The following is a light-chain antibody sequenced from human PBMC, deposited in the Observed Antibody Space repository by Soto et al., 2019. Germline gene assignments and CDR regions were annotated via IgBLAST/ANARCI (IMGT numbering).Light chain of an antibody. CDR2: GAS. J-gene: IGKJ1*01. V-gene: IGKV3-15*01. CDR3: QQYNNRPPWT. Sequence: EIVMTQSPATLSVSPGEIATLSCRASQSLMTDLAWYQQKSGQPPRLLIYGASTRATGIPARFSGSGSGTEFTITISSLQSEDFAVYYCQQYNNRPPWTFGPGTKVDIK. CDR1: QSLMTD.